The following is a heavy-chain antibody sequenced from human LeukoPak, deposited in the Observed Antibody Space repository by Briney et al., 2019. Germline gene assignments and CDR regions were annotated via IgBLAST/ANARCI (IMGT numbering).Heavy chain of an antibody. D-gene: IGHD6-19*01. CDR3: AKIAVAGDDRTYRATYYYYYYVDV. CDR2: IIPIFGTA. J-gene: IGHJ6*03. CDR1: GGTFSSYA. Sequence: SVKVSCKASGGTFSSYAISWVRQAPGQGLEWMGGIIPIFGTANYAQKFQGRVTITADESTSTAYMELSSLRSEDTAVYYCAKIAVAGDDRTYRATYYYYYYVDVWGKGTTVTVSS. V-gene: IGHV1-69*13.